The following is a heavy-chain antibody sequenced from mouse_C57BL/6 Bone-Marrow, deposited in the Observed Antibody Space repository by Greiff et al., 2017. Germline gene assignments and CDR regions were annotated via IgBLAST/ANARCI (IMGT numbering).Heavy chain of an antibody. V-gene: IGHV1-72*01. CDR3: ARSGYYYGVYFDV. D-gene: IGHD1-1*01. J-gene: IGHJ1*03. CDR2: IDPNSGGT. Sequence: QVQLKEPGAELVKPGASVKLSCKASGYTFTSYWMHWVKQRPGRGLEWIGRIDPNSGGTKYNEKFKSKATLTVDKPSSTAYMQLSSLTSEDSAVYYCARSGYYYGVYFDVWGTGTTVTVSS. CDR1: GYTFTSYW.